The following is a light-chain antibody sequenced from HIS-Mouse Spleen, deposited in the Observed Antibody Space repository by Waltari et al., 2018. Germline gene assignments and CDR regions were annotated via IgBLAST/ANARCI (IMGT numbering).Light chain of an antibody. CDR2: LGS. J-gene: IGKJ2*01. V-gene: IGKV2-28*01. CDR1: QSLLHSNGYNY. CDR3: MQALQTPYT. Sequence: DIVMPQSPLSLPVTPGEPASIPCRSTQSLLHSNGYNYLDWYLQKPGQSPQLLVYLGSNRASGVPDRFSGSGSGTDFTLKISRVEAEDVGVYYCMQALQTPYTFGQGTKLEIK.